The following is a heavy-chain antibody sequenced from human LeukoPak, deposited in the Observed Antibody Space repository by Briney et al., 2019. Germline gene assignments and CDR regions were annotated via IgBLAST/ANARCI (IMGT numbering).Heavy chain of an antibody. CDR1: GFTFSSYA. D-gene: IGHD3-3*01. CDR2: ISYDGSNK. V-gene: IGHV3-30*04. J-gene: IGHJ3*02. CDR3: ARVRPALRVVDAFDI. Sequence: GGSLRLSCAASGFTFSSYAMHWVRQAPGKGLEWVAVISYDGSNKYYADSVKGRFTISRDNSKNTLYLQMNSLRAEDTAEYYCARVRPALRVVDAFDIWGQGTMVTVSS.